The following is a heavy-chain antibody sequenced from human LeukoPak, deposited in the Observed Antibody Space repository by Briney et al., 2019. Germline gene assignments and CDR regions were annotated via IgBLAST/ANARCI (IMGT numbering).Heavy chain of an antibody. J-gene: IGHJ5*02. CDR2: IYHSGST. Sequence: SETLSLTCAVSGGSISSSNWWSWVRQPPGKGLEWIGEIYHSGSTNYNPSLKSRVTISVDTSKNQFSLKLSSVTAADTAVYYCARGQWISSFSRYNWFDPWGQGTLVTVSS. V-gene: IGHV4-4*02. CDR1: GGSISSSNW. D-gene: IGHD6-13*01. CDR3: ARGQWISSFSRYNWFDP.